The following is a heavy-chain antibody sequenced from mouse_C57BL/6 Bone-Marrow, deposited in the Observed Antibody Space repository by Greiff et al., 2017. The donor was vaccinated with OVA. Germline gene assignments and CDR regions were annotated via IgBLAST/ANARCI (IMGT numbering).Heavy chain of an antibody. CDR2: ISSGSSTI. D-gene: IGHD2-5*01. J-gene: IGHJ4*01. CDR1: GFTFSDYG. CDR3: AKGGYSNYNYAMDY. V-gene: IGHV5-17*01. Sequence: EVKLMGSGGGLVKPGGSLKLSCAASGFTFSDYGMHWVRQAPEKGLEWVAYISSGSSTIYYADTVKGRFTISRDNAKNTLFLQMTSLRSEDTAMYYCAKGGYSNYNYAMDYWGQGTSVTVSS.